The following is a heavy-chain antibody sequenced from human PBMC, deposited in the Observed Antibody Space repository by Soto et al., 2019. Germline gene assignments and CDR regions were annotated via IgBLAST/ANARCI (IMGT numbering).Heavy chain of an antibody. D-gene: IGHD6-6*01. CDR2: INHSGSS. CDR3: ARGRRGYSSSSGYHNYGMDV. CDR1: GGSISSGGYY. Sequence: SETLSLTCTVSGGSISSGGYYWSWIRQHPGKGLEWIGEINHSGSSNYNPSLKSRVTISIDTSNNQFALELRYVTAADTAVFYCARGRRGYSSSSGYHNYGMDVWGQGTKVTVSS. J-gene: IGHJ6*02. V-gene: IGHV4-31*03.